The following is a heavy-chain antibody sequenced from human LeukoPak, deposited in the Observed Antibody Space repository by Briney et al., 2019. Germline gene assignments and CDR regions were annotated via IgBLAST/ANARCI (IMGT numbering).Heavy chain of an antibody. Sequence: PSETLSLTGTVSGGSISRYYWTWIRQPPGKGLEWIGHIYNRGSTDYNPSLKSRVTMSLDTSKNQFSLKLSSVTAADTAVYYCARERGYESSGYYSSYFDYWGQGTLVTVSS. CDR1: GGSISRYY. CDR3: ARERGYESSGYYSSYFDY. CDR2: IYNRGST. V-gene: IGHV4-59*01. J-gene: IGHJ4*02. D-gene: IGHD3-22*01.